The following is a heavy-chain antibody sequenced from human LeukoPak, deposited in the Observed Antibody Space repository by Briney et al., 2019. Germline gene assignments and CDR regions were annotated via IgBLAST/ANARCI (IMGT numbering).Heavy chain of an antibody. Sequence: PGGSLRLSCTTSGLTLGDDVMSWFRQAPGKGREWVGFIRSKAYGGTTEYAASVKGRFTISRDDSKSIAYLQMNSLKTEDTAVYYCTTYYYDSSGYYPIWFDPWGQGTLVTVSS. CDR3: TTYYYDSSGYYPIWFDP. V-gene: IGHV3-49*03. CDR1: GLTLGDDV. J-gene: IGHJ5*02. CDR2: IRSKAYGGTT. D-gene: IGHD3-22*01.